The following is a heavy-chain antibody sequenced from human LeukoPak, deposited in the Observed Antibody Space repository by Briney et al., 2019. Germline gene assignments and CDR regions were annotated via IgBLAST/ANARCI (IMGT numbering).Heavy chain of an antibody. D-gene: IGHD3-9*01. J-gene: IGHJ4*02. V-gene: IGHV4-34*01. CDR3: ARGRRYFDWLRHPSYYFDY. CDR1: GGSFSGYY. CDR2: INHSGST. Sequence: SETLSLTCAVYGGSFSGYYWSWIRQPPGKGLEWIGEINHSGSTNYNPSLKSRVTISVDTSKNQFSLKLSSVTAADTAVYYCARGRRYFDWLRHPSYYFDYWGQGTLVTVSS.